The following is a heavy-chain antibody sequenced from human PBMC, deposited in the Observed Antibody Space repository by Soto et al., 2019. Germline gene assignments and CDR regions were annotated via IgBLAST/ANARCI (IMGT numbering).Heavy chain of an antibody. CDR2: INAGNGNT. CDR1: GYTFTSYA. J-gene: IGHJ3*02. Sequence: QVQLVQSGAEVKKPGASVKVSCKASGYTFTSYAMHWVRQAPGQRPEWMGWINAGNGNTKYSQKFQGRVTITRDTSASTAYMELSSLRSEDTAVYYCARLIVSPRRTSGAFDIWGQGTMVSVSS. V-gene: IGHV1-3*01. CDR3: ARLIVSPRRTSGAFDI. D-gene: IGHD3-10*01.